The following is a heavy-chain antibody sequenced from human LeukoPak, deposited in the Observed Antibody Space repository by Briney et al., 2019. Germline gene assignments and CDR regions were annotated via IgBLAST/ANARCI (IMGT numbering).Heavy chain of an antibody. Sequence: GGSLRLSCAASGFTFSSYSMNWVRQAPGKGLEWVSYISSSSSTIYYADSVKGRFTISRDNAKNSLYLQMNSLRAEDTAVYYCARDRQYQPRPGAYYMDVWGKGTTVTVSS. CDR2: ISSSSSTI. J-gene: IGHJ6*03. V-gene: IGHV3-48*01. CDR1: GFTFSSYS. D-gene: IGHD2-2*01. CDR3: ARDRQYQPRPGAYYMDV.